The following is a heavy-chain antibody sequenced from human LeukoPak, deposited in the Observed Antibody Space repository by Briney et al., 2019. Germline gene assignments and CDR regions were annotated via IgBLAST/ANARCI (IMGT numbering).Heavy chain of an antibody. V-gene: IGHV1-18*01. CDR2: ISPYNGNT. D-gene: IGHD6-19*01. J-gene: IGHJ4*02. Sequence: ASVKVSCKASGYDFTSVGITWVRQAPGQGLEWMGWISPYNGNTRYVQKLQGRVTMTRDTSISTAYMEVSRLRSDDTAVYYCAREGSGWYGNFDYWGQGTLVTVSS. CDR3: AREGSGWYGNFDY. CDR1: GYDFTSVG.